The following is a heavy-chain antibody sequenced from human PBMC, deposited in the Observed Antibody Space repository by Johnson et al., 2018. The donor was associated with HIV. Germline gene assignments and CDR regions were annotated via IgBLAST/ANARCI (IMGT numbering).Heavy chain of an antibody. V-gene: IGHV3-9*01. CDR3: AKDMGIVGATHDAFDI. CDR1: GFTFDDYA. J-gene: IGHJ3*02. D-gene: IGHD1-26*01. CDR2: ISWNSGSI. Sequence: QLVESGGGLVQPGRSLRLSCAASGFTFDDYAMHWVRQAPGKGLEWVSGISWNSGSIGYADSVKGRFTISRDNAKNSLYLQMNSLRAEYTALYYCAKDMGIVGATHDAFDIWGQGTMVTVSS.